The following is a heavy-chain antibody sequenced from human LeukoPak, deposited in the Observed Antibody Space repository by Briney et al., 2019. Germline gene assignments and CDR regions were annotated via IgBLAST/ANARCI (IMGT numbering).Heavy chain of an antibody. Sequence: GSLRLSCAASGFSFSRYAMHWVRQAPGKGLEWIGYIYYSGSTNYNPSLKSRVTISVDTSKNQFSLKLSSVTAADTAVYYCARGAVAGIPHFDYWGQGTLVTVSS. CDR2: IYYSGST. CDR3: ARGAVAGIPHFDY. J-gene: IGHJ4*02. CDR1: GFSFSRYA. D-gene: IGHD6-19*01. V-gene: IGHV4-59*01.